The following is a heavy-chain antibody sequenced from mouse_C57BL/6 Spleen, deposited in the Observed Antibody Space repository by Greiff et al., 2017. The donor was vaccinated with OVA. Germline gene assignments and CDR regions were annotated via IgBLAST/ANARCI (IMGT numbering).Heavy chain of an antibody. CDR3: ARGEDSSGYVEDY. V-gene: IGHV1-59*01. CDR1: GYTFTSYW. CDR2: IDPSDSYT. J-gene: IGHJ2*01. D-gene: IGHD3-2*02. Sequence: QVQLQQPGAELVRPGTSVKLSCKASGYTFTSYWMHWVKQRPGQGLEWIGVIDPSDSYTNYNQKFKGKATLTVDTSSSTAYMQLSSLTSEDSAVYYGARGEDSSGYVEDYWGQGTTLTVSS.